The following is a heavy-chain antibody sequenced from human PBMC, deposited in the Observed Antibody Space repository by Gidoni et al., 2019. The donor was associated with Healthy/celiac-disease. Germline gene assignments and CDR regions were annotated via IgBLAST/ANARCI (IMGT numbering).Heavy chain of an antibody. CDR1: GFTFSSYG. D-gene: IGHD3-10*01. CDR2: IWYDGSNK. CDR3: ARGFGELELFDY. V-gene: IGHV3-33*01. Sequence: QVQLVASGGGVVQPGRSLRLSCAASGFTFSSYGMHWVRQAPGKGLEWVAVIWYDGSNKYYADSVKGRFTISRDNSKNTLYLQMNSLRAEDTAVYYCARGFGELELFDYWGQGTLVTVSS. J-gene: IGHJ4*02.